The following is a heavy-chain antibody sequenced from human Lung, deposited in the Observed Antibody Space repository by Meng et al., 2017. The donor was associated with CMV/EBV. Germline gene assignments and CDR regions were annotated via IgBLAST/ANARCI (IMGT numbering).Heavy chain of an antibody. V-gene: IGHV3-49*04. D-gene: IGHD3-22*01. Sequence: SXKISXTASGFTFGDYAMSWVRQAPGKGLEWVGFIRSKAYGGTTEYAASVKGRFTISRDDSKSIAYLQMNSLKTEDTAVYYCTRVGNYYYDSSGYYLREEGYFDYWGQGTLVXVSS. J-gene: IGHJ4*02. CDR3: TRVGNYYYDSSGYYLREEGYFDY. CDR2: IRSKAYGGTT. CDR1: GFTFGDYA.